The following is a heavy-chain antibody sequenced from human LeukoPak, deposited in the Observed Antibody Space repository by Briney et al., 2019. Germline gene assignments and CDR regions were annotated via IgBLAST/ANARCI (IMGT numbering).Heavy chain of an antibody. J-gene: IGHJ6*03. Sequence: KSSQTLSLTCTVSGGSISSGGYYWSWIRQHPGKGLEWIGNIYYSGSTYYNPSLKSRVTISVDTSKKQFSLKLSSVTAADTAVYYCARDGGGYYSGYYYMDVWGKGTTVTVSS. CDR3: ARDGGGYYSGYYYMDV. CDR2: IYYSGST. CDR1: GGSISSGGYY. V-gene: IGHV4-31*03. D-gene: IGHD3-22*01.